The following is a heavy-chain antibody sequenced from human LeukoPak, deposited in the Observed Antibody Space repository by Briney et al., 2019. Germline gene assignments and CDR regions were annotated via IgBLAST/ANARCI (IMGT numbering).Heavy chain of an antibody. CDR1: GFTFSNYE. D-gene: IGHD2-2*01. J-gene: IGHJ5*02. CDR3: ARDHSTSWTNWFDP. CDR2: ISSGGTTT. V-gene: IGHV3-48*03. Sequence: PGGSLRLSCAASGFTFSNYEMNWVRQAPGKGLGWVSYISSGGTTTYYADSVKGRFTISRDNAKNSLYLQMNSLRAEDTAVYYCARDHSTSWTNWFDPWGQGTLVTVSS.